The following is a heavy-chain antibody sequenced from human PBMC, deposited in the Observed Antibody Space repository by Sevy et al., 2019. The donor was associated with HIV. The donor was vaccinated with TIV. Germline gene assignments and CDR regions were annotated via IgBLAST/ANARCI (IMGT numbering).Heavy chain of an antibody. CDR2: IRYDGSNK. D-gene: IGHD6-6*01. J-gene: IGHJ6*02. CDR1: GFTFSSYG. CDR3: AKERGTYSSSSPYYYYGMDV. V-gene: IGHV3-30*02. Sequence: GGSLRLSCAASGFTFSSYGMHWVRQAPGKGLEWVAFIRYDGSNKYYADSVKGRFTISRDNSKNTLYLQMNSLRAEDTAVYYCAKERGTYSSSSPYYYYGMDVWGQGTTVTVSS.